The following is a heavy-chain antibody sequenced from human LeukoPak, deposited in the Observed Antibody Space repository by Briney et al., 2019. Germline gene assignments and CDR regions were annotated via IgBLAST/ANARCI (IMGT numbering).Heavy chain of an antibody. CDR2: IYYSGST. Sequence: PSETLSLTCTVSGGSISSYYWSWIRQPPGKGLEWIGYIYYSGSTNYNPSLKSRVTISVDTPKNQFSLKLSSVTAADTAVYYCARGGIRGALFDYWGQGTLVTVSS. CDR1: GGSISSYY. V-gene: IGHV4-59*08. D-gene: IGHD6-13*01. J-gene: IGHJ4*02. CDR3: ARGGIRGALFDY.